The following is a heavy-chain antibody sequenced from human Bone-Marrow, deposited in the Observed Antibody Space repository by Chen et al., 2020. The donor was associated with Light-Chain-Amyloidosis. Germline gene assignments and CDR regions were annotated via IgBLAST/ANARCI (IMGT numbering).Heavy chain of an antibody. CDR2: IYPDDSDA. CDR3: ARRRDGYNFDY. V-gene: IGHV5-51*01. D-gene: IGHD5-12*01. J-gene: IGHJ4*02. Sequence: EVQLEQSGPEVKKPGESLKISCKGSGYTFPNYWIGWVRQMPGKGLEWMGVIYPDDSDARYSPSFSGQVTISADKSITPADRQWSGRKASDTAMYYCARRRDGYNFDYLGQGTLVTVSS. CDR1: GYTFPNYW.